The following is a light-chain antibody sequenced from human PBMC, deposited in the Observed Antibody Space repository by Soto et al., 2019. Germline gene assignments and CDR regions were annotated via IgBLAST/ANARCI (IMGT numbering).Light chain of an antibody. CDR2: GNS. V-gene: IGLV1-40*01. J-gene: IGLJ1*01. CDR3: QSYDRSLRACV. Sequence: QSVLTQPPSVSGAPGQRVTISCTGTNSNIGSDYGVHWYQQFPGTAPKLLIYGNSNRPSGVPDRFSGSKSGTSASLAITGLQAEYEADYYCQSYDRSLRACVFGTGTKVTVL. CDR1: NSNIGSDYG.